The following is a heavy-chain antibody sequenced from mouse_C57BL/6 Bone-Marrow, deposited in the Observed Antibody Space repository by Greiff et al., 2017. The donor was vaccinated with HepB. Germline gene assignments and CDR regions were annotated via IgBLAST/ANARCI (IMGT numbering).Heavy chain of an antibody. CDR1: GYTFTSYW. D-gene: IGHD2-2*01. CDR3: EGVTPYAFDY. J-gene: IGHJ2*01. Sequence: QVQLKQPGAELVKPGASVKLSCKASGYTFTSYWMHWVKQRPGQGLEWIGMIHPNSGSTNYNEKFKSKATLTVDKSSSTAYMQLSSLTSEVSAVYYCEGVTPYAFDYWGQGTTLTVSS. V-gene: IGHV1-64*01. CDR2: IHPNSGST.